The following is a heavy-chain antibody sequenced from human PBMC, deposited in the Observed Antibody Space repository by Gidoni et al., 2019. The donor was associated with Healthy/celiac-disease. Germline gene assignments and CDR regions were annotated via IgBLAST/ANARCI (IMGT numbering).Heavy chain of an antibody. D-gene: IGHD2-21*01. V-gene: IGHV1-69*01. CDR1: RGTFSSYA. Sequence: QVQLVQSGAEVKKPESSVKVSCNASRGTFSSYAISWVRQAPGQGLEWMGGIIPIFGTANYAQKFQGRVTITADESTSTAYMELSSLRSEDKAVYYCASHNAAHLARTFDYWGQGTLVTVSS. CDR3: ASHNAAHLARTFDY. J-gene: IGHJ4*02. CDR2: IIPIFGTA.